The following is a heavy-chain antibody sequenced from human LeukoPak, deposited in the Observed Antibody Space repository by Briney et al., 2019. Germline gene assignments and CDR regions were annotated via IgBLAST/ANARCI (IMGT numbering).Heavy chain of an antibody. Sequence: PGGSLRLPCAASGFTFSSYSMNWVRQAPGKGLEWVSSISSSSSYIYYADSVKGRFTISRDNAKNSLYLQMNSLRAEDTAVYYCARDWRVGYSSSWYGLDYWGQGTLVTVSS. CDR1: GFTFSSYS. CDR2: ISSSSSYI. J-gene: IGHJ4*02. D-gene: IGHD6-13*01. CDR3: ARDWRVGYSSSWYGLDY. V-gene: IGHV3-21*01.